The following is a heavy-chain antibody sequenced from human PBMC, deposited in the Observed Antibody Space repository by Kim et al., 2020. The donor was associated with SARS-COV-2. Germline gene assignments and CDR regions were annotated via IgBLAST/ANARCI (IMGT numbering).Heavy chain of an antibody. CDR3: ATGLAATGIWFDP. CDR1: GYTLTELS. Sequence: ASVKVSCKVSGYTLTELSIHWVRQAPGKGLEWMGGFDPEVGETIYAQKIQGRVTMTEDTSTDTAYMELSSLRSEDTAVYYCATGLAATGIWFDPWGQGTLVTVSS. D-gene: IGHD6-13*01. CDR2: FDPEVGET. J-gene: IGHJ5*02. V-gene: IGHV1-24*01.